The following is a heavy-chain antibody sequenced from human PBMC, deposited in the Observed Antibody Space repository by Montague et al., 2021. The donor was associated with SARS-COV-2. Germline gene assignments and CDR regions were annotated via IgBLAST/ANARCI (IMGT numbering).Heavy chain of an antibody. CDR1: GGSISSSSYY. Sequence: SLTCTVSGGSISSSSYYWGWIRQPPGKGLEWLGSIYYSGSTYYNPSLKSRVTISVDTSKNQFSLKLSSVTAADTAVYYCVEIVGAADYWGQGTLVTVSS. J-gene: IGHJ4*02. CDR2: IYYSGST. V-gene: IGHV4-39*01. D-gene: IGHD1-26*01. CDR3: VEIVGAADY.